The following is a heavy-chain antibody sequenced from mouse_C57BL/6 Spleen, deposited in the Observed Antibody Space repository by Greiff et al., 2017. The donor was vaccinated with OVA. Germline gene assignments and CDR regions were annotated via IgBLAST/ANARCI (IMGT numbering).Heavy chain of an antibody. CDR1: GFYIKDYY. CDR2: IDPEDGET. J-gene: IGHJ2*01. D-gene: IGHD1-1*01. Sequence: VQLQQSGAELVKPGASVTLSCTASGFYIKDYYMHWVKQRTEQGLEWIGRIDPEDGETNYAPKFPGKATITADTSSNTAYLQLSSLTSEDTAVYYCARDYGIGYWGQGTTLTVSS. V-gene: IGHV14-2*01. CDR3: ARDYGIGY.